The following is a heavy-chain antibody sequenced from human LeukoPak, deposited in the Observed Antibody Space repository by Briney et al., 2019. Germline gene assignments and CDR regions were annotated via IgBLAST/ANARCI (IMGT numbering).Heavy chain of an antibody. Sequence: GGSLRLPCAASGFPFSGYAMHWVRQAPGKGLEWVAIISYNGNIVHYADSVRGRFTVSRDNSKNTLYLQMNSLRTDDTARYFCAREEEGELPDYWGQGTLVAVSS. CDR2: ISYNGNIV. D-gene: IGHD1-26*01. V-gene: IGHV3-30*03. J-gene: IGHJ4*02. CDR1: GFPFSGYA. CDR3: AREEEGELPDY.